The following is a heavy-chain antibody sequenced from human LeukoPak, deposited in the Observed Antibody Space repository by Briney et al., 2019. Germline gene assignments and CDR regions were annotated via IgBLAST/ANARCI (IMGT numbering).Heavy chain of an antibody. CDR3: ARDLWSGFFDY. CDR2: ISSSSSTI. D-gene: IGHD3-3*01. Sequence: GGSLRLSCAASGFTFSSYSMNWVRQAPGKGLEWVSYISSSSSTIYYADSVKGRFTISRDNAKNSLYLQMNSLRAEDTAAYYCARDLWSGFFDYWGQGTLVTVSS. V-gene: IGHV3-48*01. J-gene: IGHJ4*02. CDR1: GFTFSSYS.